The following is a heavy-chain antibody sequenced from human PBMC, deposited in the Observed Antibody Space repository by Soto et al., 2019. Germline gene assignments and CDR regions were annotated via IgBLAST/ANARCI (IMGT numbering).Heavy chain of an antibody. V-gene: IGHV3-21*01. CDR1: GFTFSTYS. Sequence: PGGSLRLSCAASGFTFSTYSMNWVRQAPGKGLEWVSSIGSSGNYIYYADSVKGRFTISRDNARNSLHLQMNSLRAEDTAVYYCARWGYCSSSSCHTGRGVWGQESTVTVSS. D-gene: IGHD2-2*02. J-gene: IGHJ6*02. CDR3: ARWGYCSSSSCHTGRGV. CDR2: IGSSGNYI.